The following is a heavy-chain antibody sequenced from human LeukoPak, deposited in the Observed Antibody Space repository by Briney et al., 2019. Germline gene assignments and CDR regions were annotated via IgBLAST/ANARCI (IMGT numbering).Heavy chain of an antibody. CDR2: ISNDAGNY. CDR1: GFTFSSYG. V-gene: IGHV3-30*18. J-gene: IGHJ4*02. D-gene: IGHD3-9*01. Sequence: GGSLRLSCAASGFTFSSYGMHWVRQAPGKGLEWVALISNDAGNYYYADSVKGRFTISRDNSKNTLYLQMNSLRAEDTAVCFCAKDRRLYDILTPFDYWGQGTLVTVSS. CDR3: AKDRRLYDILTPFDY.